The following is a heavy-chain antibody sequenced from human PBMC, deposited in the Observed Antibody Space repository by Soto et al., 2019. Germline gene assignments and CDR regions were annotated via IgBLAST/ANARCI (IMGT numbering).Heavy chain of an antibody. J-gene: IGHJ3*02. CDR2: IKQDGSEK. Sequence: GGSLRLSCAASGFTFSSYWMSWVRQAPGKGLEWVANIKQDGSEKYYVDSVKDRFTISRDNAKNSLYLQMNSLRAEDTAVYYCARDGQQLPHDAFDIWGQGTMVTVSS. CDR3: ARDGQQLPHDAFDI. CDR1: GFTFSSYW. V-gene: IGHV3-7*03. D-gene: IGHD6-13*01.